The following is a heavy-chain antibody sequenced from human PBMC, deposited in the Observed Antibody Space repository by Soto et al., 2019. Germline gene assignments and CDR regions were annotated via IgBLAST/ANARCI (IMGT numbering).Heavy chain of an antibody. D-gene: IGHD3-22*01. V-gene: IGHV5-51*01. CDR2: IYPGDSDT. J-gene: IGHJ4*02. CDR1: GYSFTSYW. CDR3: ARPSRYYYASSGQLHY. Sequence: GESLKISCKGSGYSFTSYWIDWVSQMPGKGLEWMGIIYPGDSDTRYSPSFQGQVTISADKSISTAYLQWSSLKASYTAMYYCARPSRYYYASSGQLHYRRQGPLVTVSS.